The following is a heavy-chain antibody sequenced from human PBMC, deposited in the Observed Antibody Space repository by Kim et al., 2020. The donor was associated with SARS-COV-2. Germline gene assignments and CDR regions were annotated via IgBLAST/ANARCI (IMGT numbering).Heavy chain of an antibody. Sequence: GGSLRLSCAASRLTFDDYAMYWVRQAPGKGLEWVAVISCDGSSTYYADSVKGRFTISRDNTKNSLYLQMSGLRTEDTALYYCAKGGYYDSSEQRIPSDDVLDVWGQGTTVTVSS. J-gene: IGHJ3*01. CDR2: ISCDGSST. V-gene: IGHV3-43*02. D-gene: IGHD3-22*01. CDR3: AKGGYYDSSEQRIPSDDVLDV. CDR1: RLTFDDYA.